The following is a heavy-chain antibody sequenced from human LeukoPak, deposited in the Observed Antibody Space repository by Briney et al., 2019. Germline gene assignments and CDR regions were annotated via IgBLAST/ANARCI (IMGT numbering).Heavy chain of an antibody. CDR3: ARQKGIAAAGYYYYYYMDV. Sequence: SETLSLTCAVYGGSFSGYYWSWIRQPPGKGLEWIGEINHSGSTNYNPSLKSRVTISVDTSKNQFSLKLSSVTAADTAVYYCARQKGIAAAGYYYYYYMDVWGKGTTVTISS. V-gene: IGHV4-34*01. CDR1: GGSFSGYY. CDR2: INHSGST. J-gene: IGHJ6*03. D-gene: IGHD6-13*01.